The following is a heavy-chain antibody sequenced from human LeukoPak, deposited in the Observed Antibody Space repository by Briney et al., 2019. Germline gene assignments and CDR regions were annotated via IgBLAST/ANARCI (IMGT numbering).Heavy chain of an antibody. CDR3: AHHRLVGATRSDY. V-gene: IGHV4-4*02. Sequence: KASETLSLTCAVSGGSISSNNWWNWVRQPPGERLEWIGEIYHSGTTNYNPSLKSRVTMSVDKSKNQFSLKLSSVTAADTAVYYCAHHRLVGATRSDYWGQGTLVTVSS. CDR1: GGSISSNNW. CDR2: IYHSGTT. D-gene: IGHD1-26*01. J-gene: IGHJ4*02.